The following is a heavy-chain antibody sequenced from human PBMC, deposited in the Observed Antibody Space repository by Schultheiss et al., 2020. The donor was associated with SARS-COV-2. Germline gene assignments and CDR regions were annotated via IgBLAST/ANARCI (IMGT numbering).Heavy chain of an antibody. D-gene: IGHD6-13*01. CDR2: INHSGST. J-gene: IGHJ1*01. Sequence: GSLRLSCTVSGGSISSGGYYWSWIRQPPGKGLEWIGEINHSGSTNYNPSLKSRVTISVDTSKNQFSLKLSSVTAADTAVYYCARGSYSSSWYWYFQHWGQGTLVTVSS. CDR1: GGSISSGGYY. V-gene: IGHV4-39*07. CDR3: ARGSYSSSWYWYFQH.